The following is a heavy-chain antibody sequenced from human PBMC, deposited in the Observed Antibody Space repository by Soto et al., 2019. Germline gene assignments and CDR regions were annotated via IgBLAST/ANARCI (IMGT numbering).Heavy chain of an antibody. Sequence: GGSLRLSCAASGFTFSSYSMNWVRQAPGKGLEWVSYISSSSSTIYYADSVRGRFTISRDNAKNSLYLQMNSLRDEDTAVYYCARAIGGVEWELPSDYWGQGAXVTVAS. V-gene: IGHV3-48*02. CDR2: ISSSSSTI. CDR3: ARAIGGVEWELPSDY. D-gene: IGHD1-26*01. CDR1: GFTFSSYS. J-gene: IGHJ4*02.